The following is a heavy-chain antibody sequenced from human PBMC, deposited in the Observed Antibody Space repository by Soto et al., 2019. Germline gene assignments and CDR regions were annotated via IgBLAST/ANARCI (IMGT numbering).Heavy chain of an antibody. D-gene: IGHD3-22*01. V-gene: IGHV4-39*01. J-gene: IGHJ4*02. CDR3: ARHEDYYDSSGYPDY. CDR2: IYYSGST. Sequence: SETLSLTCTVSGGSISSSSYYWGWIRQPPGKGLEWIGSIYYSGSTYYNPSLKNQVTISVDTSRNQFSLKLSSVTAADTAVYYCARHEDYYDSSGYPDYWGQGTLVTVSS. CDR1: GGSISSSSYY.